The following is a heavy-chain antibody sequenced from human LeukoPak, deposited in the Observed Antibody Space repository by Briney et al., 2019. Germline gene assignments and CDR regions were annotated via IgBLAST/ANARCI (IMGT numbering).Heavy chain of an antibody. CDR3: AGHIQLAFRVSRLGCFDP. V-gene: IGHV4-61*02. J-gene: IGHJ5*02. CDR1: GGSISSGSYD. Sequence: SETLSLTCTVSGGSISSGSYDWSWIRQPAGKGLEWIGRIYTSGSTNYNPSLKSRVTISVDTSKNQFSLKLSPVTAADTAVYYCAGHIQLAFRVSRLGCFDPWGQRTLVTVSS. CDR2: IYTSGST. D-gene: IGHD5-18*01.